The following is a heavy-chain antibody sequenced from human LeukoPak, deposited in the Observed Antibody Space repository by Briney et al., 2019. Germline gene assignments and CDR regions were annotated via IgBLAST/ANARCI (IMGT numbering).Heavy chain of an antibody. Sequence: GGSLRLSCAASGFTFSSYSMNWVRQAPGKGLEWVSFVSSSSTYINYADSVEGRFTISRDNAKNSLYLQMNSLRADDTAVYYCARDRCSSTSCYAFDPWGQGTLVTVSS. CDR2: VSSSSTYI. CDR1: GFTFSSYS. V-gene: IGHV3-21*01. D-gene: IGHD2-2*01. J-gene: IGHJ5*02. CDR3: ARDRCSSTSCYAFDP.